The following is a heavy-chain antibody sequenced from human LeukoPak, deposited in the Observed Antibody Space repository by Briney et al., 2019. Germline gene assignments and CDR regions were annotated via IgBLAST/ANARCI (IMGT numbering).Heavy chain of an antibody. Sequence: GGSLRLSCAASGFTFSSYAMSWVRQAPGKGLEWVSAISGSGVSSYYAEAEKGRSTISRANSKNTLYLQMNSLRAEDTAVYYCAKVYGYDLDAFDIWGQGTMVTVSS. J-gene: IGHJ3*02. D-gene: IGHD5/OR15-5a*01. V-gene: IGHV3-23*01. CDR3: AKVYGYDLDAFDI. CDR1: GFTFSSYA. CDR2: ISGSGVSS.